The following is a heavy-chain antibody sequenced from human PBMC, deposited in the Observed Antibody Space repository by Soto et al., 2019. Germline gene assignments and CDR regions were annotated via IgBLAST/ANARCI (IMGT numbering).Heavy chain of an antibody. D-gene: IGHD6-19*01. CDR2: IYYSEST. J-gene: IGHJ5*02. CDR1: GGSISSYF. CDR3: ASDRGLGSGWYGWFAP. V-gene: IGHV4-59*01. Sequence: SETLSLTCTVSGGSISSYFWSWIRQPPGKGLEWIGYIYYSESTNYNPSLKSRVTISVDTSKNQFSLKLSSVTAADTAVYYCASDRGLGSGWYGWFAPWGQGTLVTVSS.